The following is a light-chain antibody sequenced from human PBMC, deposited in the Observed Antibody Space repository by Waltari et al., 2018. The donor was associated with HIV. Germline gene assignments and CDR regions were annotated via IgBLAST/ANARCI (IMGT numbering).Light chain of an antibody. CDR3: QQYYSLPFT. CDR2: GSS. J-gene: IGKJ3*01. V-gene: IGKV4-1*01. CDR1: QSVLYSSRSKNY. Sequence: DIVMTQSPDSLVVYLGERATSNCKSSQSVLYSSRSKNYLAWYKQKPGQCPKLLIYGSSTRESVVPDRVSGGGSGTDFTLTISSLQAEDVAVYYCQQYYSLPFTFGPGTKVDIK.